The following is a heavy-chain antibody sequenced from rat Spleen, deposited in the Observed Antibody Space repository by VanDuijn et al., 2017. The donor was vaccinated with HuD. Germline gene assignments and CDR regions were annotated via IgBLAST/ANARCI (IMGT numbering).Heavy chain of an antibody. Sequence: EVQLVESDGGLVQPGRSLKLSCAASGFTFSDYYMAWVRQAPTKGLEWVASICTGGVNTYYRDSVKGRFTISRDNAKSTLYLQMDSLRSEDTATYYCAKNIYYSSYLYYFDYWGQGVMVTVSS. D-gene: IGHD1-2*01. J-gene: IGHJ2*01. CDR3: AKNIYYSSYLYYFDY. CDR1: GFTFSDYY. CDR2: ICTGGVNT. V-gene: IGHV5-25*01.